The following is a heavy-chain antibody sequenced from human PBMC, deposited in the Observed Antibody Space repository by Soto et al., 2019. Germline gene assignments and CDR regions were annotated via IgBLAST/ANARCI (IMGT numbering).Heavy chain of an antibody. Sequence: ASVKVSCKASGFTFTSSAVQWVRQARGQRLEWIGWIVVGSGNTNYAQKFQERVTITRDMSTSTAYMELSSLRSEDTAVYYCAAEGSYSSSWYPTGYYYGMDVWGQGTTVTVSS. CDR2: IVVGSGNT. CDR3: AAEGSYSSSWYPTGYYYGMDV. J-gene: IGHJ6*02. V-gene: IGHV1-58*01. D-gene: IGHD6-13*01. CDR1: GFTFTSSA.